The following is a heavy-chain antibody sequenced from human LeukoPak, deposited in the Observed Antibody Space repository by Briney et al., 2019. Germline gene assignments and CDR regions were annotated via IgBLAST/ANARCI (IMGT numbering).Heavy chain of an antibody. Sequence: ASVKVSCKASGYTFTGYYMHWVRQAPGQGLEWMGWINPNSGGTNYAQKFQGRVTMTRDTSISTAYMELSRLRSDGTAVYYCAGSPYYCTNGVCLYFDYWGQGTLVTVSS. CDR2: INPNSGGT. D-gene: IGHD2-8*01. J-gene: IGHJ4*02. CDR3: AGSPYYCTNGVCLYFDY. V-gene: IGHV1-2*02. CDR1: GYTFTGYY.